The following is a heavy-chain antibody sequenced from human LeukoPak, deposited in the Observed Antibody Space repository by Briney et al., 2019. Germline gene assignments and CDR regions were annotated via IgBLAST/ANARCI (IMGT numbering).Heavy chain of an antibody. V-gene: IGHV4-59*01. Sequence: SETLSLTCTVSGGSISSYYWSWIRQPPGKGLEWIGYIYYSGSTNYNPSLKSRVTISVDTSKNQFSLKLSSVTAADTAVYYCAREKEDAFDTWGQGTMVTVSS. CDR3: AREKEDAFDT. CDR2: IYYSGST. J-gene: IGHJ3*02. CDR1: GGSISSYY.